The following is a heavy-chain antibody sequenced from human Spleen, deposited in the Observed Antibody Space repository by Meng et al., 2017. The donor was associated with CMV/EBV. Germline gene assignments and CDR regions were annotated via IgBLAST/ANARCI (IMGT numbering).Heavy chain of an antibody. Sequence: ASVKVSCKASGYNFRSYGVTWVRQAPGQGLEWVGWISIYNGNTESSQKVQGRITMTTDTSTSTTFMELRSLRSDNTAVYYCARGYCSRTSCYVDYYYGLDVWGQGTTVTVSS. J-gene: IGHJ6*02. V-gene: IGHV1-18*01. CDR3: ARGYCSRTSCYVDYYYGLDV. CDR1: GYNFRSYG. D-gene: IGHD2-2*01. CDR2: ISIYNGNT.